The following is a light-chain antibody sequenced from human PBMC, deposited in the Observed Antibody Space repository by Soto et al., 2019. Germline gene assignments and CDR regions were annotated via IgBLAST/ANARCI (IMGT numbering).Light chain of an antibody. J-gene: IGLJ1*01. CDR2: DVS. CDR1: SSDVGGYNC. V-gene: IGLV2-14*01. Sequence: SALTQPASVSGSPGQSITISCTGTSSDVGGYNCVSWYQQHPGKAPKLMIYDVSNRPSGVSNRFSGSKSGNTASLTISGLQAEDEADYYCSSYRSSSTPSVFGTGTKVTVL. CDR3: SSYRSSSTPSV.